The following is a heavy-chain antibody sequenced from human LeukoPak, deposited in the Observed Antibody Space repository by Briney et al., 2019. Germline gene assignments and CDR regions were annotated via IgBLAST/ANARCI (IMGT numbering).Heavy chain of an antibody. Sequence: RASVKVSCKASGYTFTSYGISWVRQAPGQGLEWMGGIIPIFGTASYAQKFQGRVTITADESTSTAYMELSSLRSEDTAVYYCARGAHRSGYFTTPSYYFDYWGQGTLVTVSS. CDR2: IIPIFGTA. V-gene: IGHV1-69*13. J-gene: IGHJ4*02. CDR3: ARGAHRSGYFTTPSYYFDY. D-gene: IGHD3-3*01. CDR1: GYTFTSYG.